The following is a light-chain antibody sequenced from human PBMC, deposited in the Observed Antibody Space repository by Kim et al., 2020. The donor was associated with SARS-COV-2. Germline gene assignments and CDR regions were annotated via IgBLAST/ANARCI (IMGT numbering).Light chain of an antibody. CDR3: QAWDSSTYYV. CDR2: KDS. CDR1: KLGDKY. Sequence: VSPGQTASITCSRDKLGDKYDWWYKQKPGQSPVLVIYKDSKQPSGIPERLSGSNSGNTATLTISGTQALDEADYYCQAWDSSTYYVFGTGTKVTVL. J-gene: IGLJ1*01. V-gene: IGLV3-1*01.